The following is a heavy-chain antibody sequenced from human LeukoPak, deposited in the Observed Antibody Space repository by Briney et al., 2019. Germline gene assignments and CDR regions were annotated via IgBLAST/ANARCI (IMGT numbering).Heavy chain of an antibody. J-gene: IGHJ6*02. CDR3: AKVGSSGWYATDV. D-gene: IGHD6-19*01. V-gene: IGHV3-23*01. CDR2: ISGSGGSA. CDR1: GLTFTYYA. Sequence: GGSLRLSCTASGLTFTYYAMTWVRQAPGKGLEWVSLISGSGGSAKYADSVKGRFTISRDNSKNTLFLQMSSLRAEDTAIYYCAKVGSSGWYATDVWGRGTSVTVS.